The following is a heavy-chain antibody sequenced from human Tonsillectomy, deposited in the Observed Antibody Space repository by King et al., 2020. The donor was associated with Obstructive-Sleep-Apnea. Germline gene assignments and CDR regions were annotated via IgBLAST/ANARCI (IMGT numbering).Heavy chain of an antibody. J-gene: IGHJ4*02. CDR1: GFSFSTYN. CDR2: NSSSNSYI. Sequence: QLVQSGGGLVKPGGSLRLSCAASGFSFSTYNMNWVRQAPGKGLEWISCNSSSNSYICYAESVKGRFTISSDNAKNSLYLQMNSLRAEDTAIYFCARALWTTVTTLGYWGQGALVTVSS. CDR3: ARALWTTVTTLGY. V-gene: IGHV3-21*01. D-gene: IGHD4-17*01.